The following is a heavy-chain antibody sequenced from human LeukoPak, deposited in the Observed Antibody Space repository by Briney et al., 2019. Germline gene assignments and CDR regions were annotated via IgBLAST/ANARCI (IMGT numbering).Heavy chain of an antibody. CDR3: ARFLEWLSPFDY. Sequence: GGSLRLSCAASGFTFSSYAMHWVRQAPGKGLEYVSAISSNGGSTYYANSVKGRFTISRDNSKNTLYLQMGSLRAEDMAVYYCARFLEWLSPFDYWGQGTLVTVSS. D-gene: IGHD3-3*01. CDR1: GFTFSSYA. J-gene: IGHJ4*02. V-gene: IGHV3-64*01. CDR2: ISSNGGST.